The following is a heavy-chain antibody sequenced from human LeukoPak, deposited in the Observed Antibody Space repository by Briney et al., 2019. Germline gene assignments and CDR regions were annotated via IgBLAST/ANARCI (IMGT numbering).Heavy chain of an antibody. D-gene: IGHD6-19*01. CDR3: ARAKLFRGWYRNNYYYCGMDV. CDR2: INHSGST. CDR1: GGSFSGYY. J-gene: IGHJ6*02. Sequence: SETLSLTCAVYGGSFSGYYWSWIRQPPGKGLEWIGEINHSGSTNYNPSLKSRVTISVDTSKNQFSLKLSSVTAADTAVYYCARAKLFRGWYRNNYYYCGMDVWGQGTTVTVSS. V-gene: IGHV4-34*01.